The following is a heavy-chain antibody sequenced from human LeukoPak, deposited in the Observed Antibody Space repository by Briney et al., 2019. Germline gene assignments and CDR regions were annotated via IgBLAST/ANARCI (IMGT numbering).Heavy chain of an antibody. CDR1: GVSISRDY. CDR2: IHYSGGT. J-gene: IGHJ5*02. V-gene: IGHV4-59*01. D-gene: IGHD6-13*01. CDR3: AKMALRSSWVNWFDL. Sequence: SETLSLTCTVSGVSISRDYWSWLRQPPGKGLEWVGDIHYSGGTSYNASLKRRVTISVDTSKNQFSLKLSSVTAADTAVYFCAKMALRSSWVNWFDLWSQGTLVTVSS.